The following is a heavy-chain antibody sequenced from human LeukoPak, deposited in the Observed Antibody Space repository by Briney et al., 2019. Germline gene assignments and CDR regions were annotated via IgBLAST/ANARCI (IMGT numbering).Heavy chain of an antibody. J-gene: IGHJ5*02. CDR3: AKNGQSGFSFDP. D-gene: IGHD1-26*01. CDR2: SSDSGGT. V-gene: IGHV4-34*01. Sequence: PSETLSLTCAVYGGSLNGHYWSWIRQSPGKGLEWIGESSDSGGTKFNPFLKSRVTISADTSKNQFSLKLSSVTAADTAVYHCAKNGQSGFSFDPWGQGTLVTVSS. CDR1: GGSLNGHY.